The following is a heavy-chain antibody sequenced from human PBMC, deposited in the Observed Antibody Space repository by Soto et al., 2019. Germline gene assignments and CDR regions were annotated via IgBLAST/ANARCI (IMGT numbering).Heavy chain of an antibody. Sequence: AVKVSCKSSGGTFSSHSINWVRQAPGQGLEWMGGIIPIFGPANFAKKFQGRVTITADESTTTAYMELSSLTSEGTAVYYCATGSFTSTGGRIGYHYNAMDVWGQGTTVTVSS. J-gene: IGHJ6*02. D-gene: IGHD1-1*01. CDR1: GGTFSSHS. CDR3: ATGSFTSTGGRIGYHYNAMDV. V-gene: IGHV1-69*13. CDR2: IIPIFGPA.